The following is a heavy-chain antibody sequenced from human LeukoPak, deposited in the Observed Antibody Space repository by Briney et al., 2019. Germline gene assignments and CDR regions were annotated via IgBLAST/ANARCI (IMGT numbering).Heavy chain of an antibody. CDR2: VIIIGVST. Sequence: LVGSLRLSSAASVFSFSSYIMFCGRQAPGRGLEYGSLVIIIGVSTYYANSVKGRFTISRDNSKNTLYLQMSSLRADDMAVYYCARGVDFWSVYFNDYWGQGTLVTVSS. J-gene: IGHJ4*02. V-gene: IGHV3-64*01. CDR3: ARGVDFWSVYFNDY. D-gene: IGHD3-3*01. CDR1: VFSFSSYI.